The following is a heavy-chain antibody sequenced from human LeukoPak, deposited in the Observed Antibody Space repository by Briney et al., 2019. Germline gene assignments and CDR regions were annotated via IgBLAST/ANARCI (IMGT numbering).Heavy chain of an antibody. CDR3: AKDRPITMIVGNSFDY. V-gene: IGHV3-23*01. CDR1: GFTFSSYA. CDR2: ISGSVGRT. J-gene: IGHJ4*02. Sequence: PGRSLRLSCAASGFTFSSYAMSWVRQAPGKGLEWVSAISGSVGRTYYADSVKGAFNIPRNNSKNTLYLTMNSLRAEDTAVYYYAKDRPITMIVGNSFDYWGQGTLVTVSS. D-gene: IGHD3-22*01.